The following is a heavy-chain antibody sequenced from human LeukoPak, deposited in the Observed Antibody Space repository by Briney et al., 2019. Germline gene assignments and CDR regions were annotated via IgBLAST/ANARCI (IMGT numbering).Heavy chain of an antibody. CDR1: GFTVGNNY. D-gene: IGHD2-15*01. Sequence: GGSLRLSCAASGFTVGNNYMNWVRQAPGKGLEWVSAISGSGGSTYYADSVRGRFTISRDNSKNTLYLQMNSLRAEDTAVYYCAKLSCSGGSCYDWGQGTLVTVSS. V-gene: IGHV3-23*01. CDR2: ISGSGGST. J-gene: IGHJ4*02. CDR3: AKLSCSGGSCYD.